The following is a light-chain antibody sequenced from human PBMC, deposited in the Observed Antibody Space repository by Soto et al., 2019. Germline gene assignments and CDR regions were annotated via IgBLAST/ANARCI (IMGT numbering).Light chain of an antibody. J-gene: IGLJ2*01. V-gene: IGLV2-23*01. CDR1: SSDVGSYNL. Sequence: QSALTQPASVSGSPGQSITISCTGTSSDVGSYNLVSWYQQHPGKAPKLMIYEGSKRPSGASNRFSGSKSGNTASLTIAGLQAEDEADDYCCSYAGSSTLVVFGGGTKVTVL. CDR3: CSYAGSSTLVV. CDR2: EGS.